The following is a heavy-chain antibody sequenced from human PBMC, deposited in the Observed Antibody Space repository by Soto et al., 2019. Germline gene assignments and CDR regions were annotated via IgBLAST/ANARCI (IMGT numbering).Heavy chain of an antibody. Sequence: PGESLKISCKGSGYSFTSYWIGWVRQMPGKGLEWMGIIYPGDSDTRYSPSFQGQVTISADKSISTAYLQWSSLKASDTAMYYCARLPGAQRDYYYYGMDVWGQGTTVTVSS. CDR1: GYSFTSYW. D-gene: IGHD1-26*01. V-gene: IGHV5-51*01. J-gene: IGHJ6*02. CDR3: ARLPGAQRDYYYYGMDV. CDR2: IYPGDSDT.